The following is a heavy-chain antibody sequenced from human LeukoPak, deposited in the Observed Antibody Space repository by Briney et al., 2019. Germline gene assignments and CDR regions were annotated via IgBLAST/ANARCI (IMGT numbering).Heavy chain of an antibody. CDR3: ARLYCSSTTCYVVDY. J-gene: IGHJ4*02. D-gene: IGHD2-2*01. CDR2: IYSGGST. CDR1: GFTVSSNY. Sequence: GGSLRLSCAASGFTVSSNYMSWVRQAPGKGLEWVSVIYSGGSTYYADSVKGRFTISRDNSKNTLYLQMNSLSAEDTAVYYCARLYCSSTTCYVVDYWGQGTLVTVSS. V-gene: IGHV3-66*04.